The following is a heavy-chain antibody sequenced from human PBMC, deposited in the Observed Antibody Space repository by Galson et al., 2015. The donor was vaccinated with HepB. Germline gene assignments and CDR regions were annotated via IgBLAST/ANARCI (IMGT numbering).Heavy chain of an antibody. D-gene: IGHD3-10*01. CDR3: TTFSEAMVRGLWAVAADP. J-gene: IGHJ5*02. CDR1: GFTFSNAW. CDR2: IKSKTDGGTT. V-gene: IGHV3-15*07. Sequence: SLRLSCAASGFTFSNAWMNWVRQAPGKGLEWVGRIKSKTDGGTTDYAAPVKGRFTISRDDSKSTLYLQMNSLKTEDTAVYYCTTFSEAMVRGLWAVAADPWGQGTLVTVSS.